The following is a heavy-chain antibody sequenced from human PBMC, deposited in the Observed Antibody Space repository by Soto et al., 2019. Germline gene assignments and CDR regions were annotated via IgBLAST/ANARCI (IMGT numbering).Heavy chain of an antibody. J-gene: IGHJ6*03. CDR1: GGSFSGYY. CDR2: INHSGST. Sequence: PSETLSLTCAVYGGSFSGYYWSWIRQPPGKGLEWIGEINHSGSTNYNPSLKSRVTISVDTSKNQFSLKLSSVTAADTAVYYCVCLAGGSRKRSYYYYIDVWGKGTMVTVSS. CDR3: VCLAGGSRKRSYYYYIDV. V-gene: IGHV4-34*01. D-gene: IGHD3-10*01.